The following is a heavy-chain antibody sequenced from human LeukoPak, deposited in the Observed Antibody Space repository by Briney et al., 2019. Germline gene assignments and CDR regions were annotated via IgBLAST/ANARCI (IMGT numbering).Heavy chain of an antibody. V-gene: IGHV1-69*04. CDR2: IVPIHGLT. Sequence: SVKVSCKASGGPFSTYAISWVRQAPGQGLEWMGRIVPIHGLTHYAQKFQGRVTITADKSTSTAYMELSSLRSEDTAVYYCASGYYYGSGSSLRDWGQGTLVTVSS. CDR1: GGPFSTYA. D-gene: IGHD3-10*01. J-gene: IGHJ4*02. CDR3: ASGYYYGSGSSLRD.